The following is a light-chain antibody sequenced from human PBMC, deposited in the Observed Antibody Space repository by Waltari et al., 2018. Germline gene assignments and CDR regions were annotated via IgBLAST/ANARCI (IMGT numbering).Light chain of an antibody. CDR2: DAS. Sequence: EVVLTHSPATLSSSPGERAPLSCRASHNICSYLVWYQQKPGQAPRFLIYDASLRAHDIPATFSGSGSGTDFTLTISSLEPDDFAVYYCRQRSNRPPMVTFGPGTKLEIK. J-gene: IGKJ3*01. CDR1: HNICSY. V-gene: IGKV3-11*01. CDR3: RQRSNRPPMVT.